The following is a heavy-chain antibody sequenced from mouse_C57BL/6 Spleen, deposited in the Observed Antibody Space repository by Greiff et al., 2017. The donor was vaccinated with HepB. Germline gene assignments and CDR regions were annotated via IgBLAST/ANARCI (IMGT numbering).Heavy chain of an antibody. CDR2: IDPAHGNT. V-gene: IGHV14-3*02. Sequence: VQLKESGAELVKPGASVKLSCTASGFNIKDTYMHWVKQRPEQGLEWIGRIDPAHGNTKYDPKFQGKATITAETSSNTAYLPHSSLTSEETAVYYCARMKARGQGTSLTVSS. CDR1: GFNIKDTY. CDR3: ARMKA. J-gene: IGHJ2*03.